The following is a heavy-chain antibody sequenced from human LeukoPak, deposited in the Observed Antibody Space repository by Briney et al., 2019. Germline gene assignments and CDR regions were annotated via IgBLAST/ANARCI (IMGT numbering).Heavy chain of an antibody. CDR3: AFQPTYLWETHHSIVADN. CDR1: GFTFSSYA. CDR2: ISRSGGST. Sequence: GGSLRLSCAASGFTFSSYAMSWVRQAPGKGLEWVSAISRSGGSTYYADSVKGRFTLSRDNSKNTLCLQMNSLRAEDTAVYYCAFQPTYLWETHHSIVADNWGQGTLVTVSS. D-gene: IGHD3-16*01. J-gene: IGHJ4*02. V-gene: IGHV3-23*01.